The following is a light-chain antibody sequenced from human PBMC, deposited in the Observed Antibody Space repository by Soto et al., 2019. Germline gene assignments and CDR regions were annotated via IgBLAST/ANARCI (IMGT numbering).Light chain of an antibody. CDR2: CTS. CDR1: QTVSSN. Sequence: EIVLTQSPATLSVSPVERAARSCRTSQTVSSNLAWYQQNPGQAPRLLIYCTSTRAGGVPARFSGGGSGTEFTLTISRLETEDFAVFYCQQYVTSEIIFGQGTRLEI. V-gene: IGKV3-15*01. J-gene: IGKJ5*01. CDR3: QQYVTSEII.